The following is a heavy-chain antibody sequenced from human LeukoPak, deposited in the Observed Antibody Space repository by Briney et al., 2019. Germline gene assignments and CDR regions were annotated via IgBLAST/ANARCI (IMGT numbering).Heavy chain of an antibody. D-gene: IGHD1-26*01. Sequence: GGSLRLSCAASGFTFSSYWMSWVRQAPGKGLEWVANIKQDGSEKYYVDSVKGRFTISRDNAKNSLYLQMHSLRAEDTAVYYCGRNRYSGSYGVDYWGQGTLVTVSS. J-gene: IGHJ4*02. CDR1: GFTFSSYW. CDR2: IKQDGSEK. V-gene: IGHV3-7*05. CDR3: GRNRYSGSYGVDY.